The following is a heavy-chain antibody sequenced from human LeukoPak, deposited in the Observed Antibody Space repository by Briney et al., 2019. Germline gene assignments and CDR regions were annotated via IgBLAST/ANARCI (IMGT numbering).Heavy chain of an antibody. CDR1: GFTFSSYE. CDR2: ISGSGGSGGST. J-gene: IGHJ4*02. Sequence: GGSLRLSCAASGFTFSSYEMNWVRQAPGKGLEWVSGISGSGGSGGSTYYADSVKGRFTISRDNSKNTMYLQMNSLRAEDTAVYYCAKAGSIKFDYWGQGTLVTVSS. CDR3: AKAGSIKFDY. V-gene: IGHV3-23*01. D-gene: IGHD1-26*01.